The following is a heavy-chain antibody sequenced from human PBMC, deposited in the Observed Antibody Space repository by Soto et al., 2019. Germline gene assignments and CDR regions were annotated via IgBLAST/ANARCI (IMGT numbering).Heavy chain of an antibody. V-gene: IGHV3-23*01. CDR3: ARRSSSWYFDY. J-gene: IGHJ4*02. CDR2: IGGGDART. CDR1: GFTFSNHA. D-gene: IGHD6-13*01. Sequence: GGSLRLPCAASGFTFSNHAMSWVLQAPGKGLEWVSVIGGGDARTYHADSVKGRFTISRDNSKNTLNLQMNSQRAEDTAVYYCARRSSSWYFDYWGQGTLVTVSS.